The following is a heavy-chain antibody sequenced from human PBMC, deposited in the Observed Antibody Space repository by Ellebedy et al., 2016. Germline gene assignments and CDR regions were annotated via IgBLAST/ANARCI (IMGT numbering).Heavy chain of an antibody. D-gene: IGHD6-6*01. V-gene: IGHV1-18*04. CDR2: ISAYNGNT. J-gene: IGHJ6*02. CDR1: GYTFTSYG. CDR3: ARRGGGSSYAGLDV. Sequence: ASVKVSCKASGYTFTSYGISWVRQAPGQGLEWMGWISAYNGNTKYSQKFQDRVLITRDTSASTAYMELSSLRSEDTAIYYCARRGGGSSYAGLDVWGQGTTVTVSS.